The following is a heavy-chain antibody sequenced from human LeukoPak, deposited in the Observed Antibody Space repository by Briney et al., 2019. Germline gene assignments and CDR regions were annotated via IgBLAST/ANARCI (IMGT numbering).Heavy chain of an antibody. V-gene: IGHV4-59*01. CDR2: IYYSGST. Sequence: PSETLSLTCTVSGGSISSYYWSWIRQPPGKGLEWIGYIYYSGSTNYNPSLKSRVTISVDTSKNQFSLKLSSVTAADTAVYYCAGAEFKGLLWFGELSNFAFDIWGQGTMVTVSS. J-gene: IGHJ3*02. CDR3: AGAEFKGLLWFGELSNFAFDI. CDR1: GGSISSYY. D-gene: IGHD3-10*01.